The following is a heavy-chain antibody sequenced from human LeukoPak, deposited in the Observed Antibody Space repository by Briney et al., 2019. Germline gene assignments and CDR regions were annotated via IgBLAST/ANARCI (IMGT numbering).Heavy chain of an antibody. D-gene: IGHD5-18*01. CDR2: IKQDGSEK. Sequence: PGGSLRLSCAASGFTSSSYWMSWVRQAPGKGLEWVANIKQDGSEKYYVDSVKGRFTISRDNAKNSLYLQMNSLRAEDTAVYYCARGRSYGFDFDSWGPGTLVIVSS. CDR3: ARGRSYGFDFDS. V-gene: IGHV3-7*01. CDR1: GFTSSSYW. J-gene: IGHJ4*02.